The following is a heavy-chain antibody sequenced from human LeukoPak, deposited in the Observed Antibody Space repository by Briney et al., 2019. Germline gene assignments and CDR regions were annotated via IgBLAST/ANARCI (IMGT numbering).Heavy chain of an antibody. V-gene: IGHV4-59*01. J-gene: IGHJ4*02. CDR2: IHYSGST. Sequence: SETLSLTCTVSGGSISSYYWSWIRQPPGKGLEWIGYIHYSGSTNNNPSLKSRVTISVDTSKNQFSPKLTSVTAADTAVYYCARNYDFWSGYLDYWGQGTLVTVSS. CDR3: ARNYDFWSGYLDY. D-gene: IGHD3-3*01. CDR1: GGSISSYY.